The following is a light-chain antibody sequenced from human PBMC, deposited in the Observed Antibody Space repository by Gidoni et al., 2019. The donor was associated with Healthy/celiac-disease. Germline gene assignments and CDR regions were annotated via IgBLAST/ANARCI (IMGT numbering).Light chain of an antibody. J-gene: IGLJ2*01. CDR1: SSDVGCYNY. V-gene: IGLV2-14*01. CDR3: SSYTSSSTLVV. Sequence: QSALTQPAYVSGSPGQSLTISCTGTSSDVGCYNYVSWYQQHPGKAPKLMIYEVSNRPSGVSNRFSGSKSGNTASLTISGLQAEDEADYYCSSYTSSSTLVVFGGGTKLTVL. CDR2: EVS.